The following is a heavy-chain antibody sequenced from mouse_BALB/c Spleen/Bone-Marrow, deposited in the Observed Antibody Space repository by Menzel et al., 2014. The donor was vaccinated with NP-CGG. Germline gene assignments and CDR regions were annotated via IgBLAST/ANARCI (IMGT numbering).Heavy chain of an antibody. V-gene: IGHV1-61*01. CDR3: AREYGNYPNYYAVDS. J-gene: IGHJ4*01. D-gene: IGHD2-10*02. CDR1: GYSXIXXW. Sequence: QVQLQQSGAELVRPGASVKLSCKASGYSXIXXWMNWVKQRPGQXXEWIGMIHPSDSETNLNQKFKDKATLTVDKSSTTAYMQLSSPTSEDSAVYYCAREYGNYPNYYAVDSWGQGTSVTVSS. CDR2: IHPSDSET.